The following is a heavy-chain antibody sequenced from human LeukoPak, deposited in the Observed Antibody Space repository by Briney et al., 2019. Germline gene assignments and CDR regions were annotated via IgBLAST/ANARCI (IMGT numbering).Heavy chain of an antibody. CDR3: ARGMTTVTTYGYFDY. J-gene: IGHJ4*02. Sequence: SETLSLTCAVYGGSFSGYYWSWIRQPPGKGLEWIGEINHRGSTNYNPSLKSRVTISVDTSKNQFSLKLSSVTAADTAVYYCARGMTTVTTYGYFDYWGQGTLVTVSS. CDR2: INHRGST. V-gene: IGHV4-34*01. D-gene: IGHD4-17*01. CDR1: GGSFSGYY.